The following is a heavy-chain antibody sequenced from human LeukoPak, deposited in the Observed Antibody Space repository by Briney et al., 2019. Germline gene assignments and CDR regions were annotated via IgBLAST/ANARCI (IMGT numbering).Heavy chain of an antibody. CDR1: GASMSSYY. V-gene: IGHV4-59*01. Sequence: SETLSLTCTVSGASMSSYYWSWIRQPPGKGLEWIGYIYYSGSTNYNPSLKSRVTISVDTSKNQFSLKLSSVTAADTAVYYCASGTGTCDSTPTLAFDIWGQGTMVTVSS. J-gene: IGHJ3*02. D-gene: IGHD2/OR15-2a*01. CDR3: ASGTGTCDSTPTLAFDI. CDR2: IYYSGST.